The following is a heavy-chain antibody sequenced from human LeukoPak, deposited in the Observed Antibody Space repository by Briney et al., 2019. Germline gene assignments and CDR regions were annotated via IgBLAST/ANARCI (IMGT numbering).Heavy chain of an antibody. CDR2: INPNSGDT. V-gene: IGHV1-2*04. Sequence: ASVKVSCKASGYTFTGYYMHWVRQAPGQGLEWMGWINPNSGDTNYAQKFQGWVTMTRDTSISTAYMELSRLRSDDTAVYYCARTGFGELLYDYWGQGTLVTVSS. D-gene: IGHD3-10*01. CDR1: GYTFTGYY. J-gene: IGHJ4*02. CDR3: ARTGFGELLYDY.